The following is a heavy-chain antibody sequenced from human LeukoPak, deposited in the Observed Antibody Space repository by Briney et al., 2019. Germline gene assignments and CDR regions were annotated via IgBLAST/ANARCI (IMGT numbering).Heavy chain of an antibody. J-gene: IGHJ6*03. V-gene: IGHV3-48*04. D-gene: IGHD2-2*01. CDR3: ARYGGVVPAGENPKFYHYMDV. Sequence: PGGSLRLSCAASGFTFSSYSMNWVRQAPGKGLEWVSYISSSSSTIYYADSVKGRFTISRDNAKNSLYLQMNSLRAEDTAVYYCARYGGVVPAGENPKFYHYMDVWGKGTTVTVSS. CDR1: GFTFSSYS. CDR2: ISSSSSTI.